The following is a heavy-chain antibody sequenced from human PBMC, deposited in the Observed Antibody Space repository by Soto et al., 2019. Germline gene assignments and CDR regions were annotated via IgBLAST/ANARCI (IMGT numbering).Heavy chain of an antibody. CDR1: GFTFSDYW. CDR2: IKGDLITT. Sequence: EVQVVESGGGLVQPGGSLRLSCAASGFTFSDYWMHWVRQAPGKGLVWVSRIKGDLITTNYADSVKGRFTISRDNARNTVSLQIDSLRDEDTAVYYCARGARGLYCMDVWGKGTTVTVSS. V-gene: IGHV3-74*01. J-gene: IGHJ6*03. D-gene: IGHD5-12*01. CDR3: ARGARGLYCMDV.